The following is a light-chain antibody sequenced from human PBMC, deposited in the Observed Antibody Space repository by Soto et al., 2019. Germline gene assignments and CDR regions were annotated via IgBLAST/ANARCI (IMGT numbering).Light chain of an antibody. CDR2: EAT. V-gene: IGLV2-23*01. CDR3: CSYAGSVTFWV. CDR1: ASDVGSYNL. Sequence: QSALTQPASVSVSPGQSITISCTGTASDVGSYNLVSWYQQHPGKAPKLMIYEATERPSGVSNRFSGSKSGNTASLTISGLQAEDEANYYCCSYAGSVTFWVFGGGTKLTVL. J-gene: IGLJ3*02.